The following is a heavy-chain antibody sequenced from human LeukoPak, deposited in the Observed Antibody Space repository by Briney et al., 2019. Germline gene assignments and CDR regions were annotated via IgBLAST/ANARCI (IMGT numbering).Heavy chain of an antibody. D-gene: IGHD4-11*01. J-gene: IGHJ5*02. CDR2: IKQDGSEK. Sequence: PGGSLRLSCAASGFTFSSYWMSWVRQAPGKGLEWVANIKQDGSEKYYVDSVKGRFTISRDNAKNSLYLQMNSLRAEDTAVYYCARDRGSTTSKCNWFDPWGQETLVTVSS. CDR1: GFTFSSYW. CDR3: ARDRGSTTSKCNWFDP. V-gene: IGHV3-7*01.